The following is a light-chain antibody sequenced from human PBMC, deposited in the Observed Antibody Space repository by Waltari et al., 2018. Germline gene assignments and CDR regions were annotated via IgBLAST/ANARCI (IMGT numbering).Light chain of an antibody. CDR2: AAS. CDR3: QQYYDYPRT. CDR1: QAIGSY. V-gene: IGKV1-8*01. Sequence: AIRMTQSPSSFSASTGDRVTITCRASQAIGSYFAWYRPKPGRVPKLLISAASTLQSGVPSRFTGSGSGTDFTLTINCLQSEDFATYYCQQYYDYPRTFGQGTKVEVK. J-gene: IGKJ1*01.